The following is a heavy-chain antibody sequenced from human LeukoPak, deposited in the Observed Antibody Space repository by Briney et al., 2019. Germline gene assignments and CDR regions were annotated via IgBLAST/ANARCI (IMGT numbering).Heavy chain of an antibody. Sequence: GGSLRLSCAASGFTFSSYGMHWVRQAPGKGLEWVAVISYDGSNKYYADSVKGRFTISRDNSKNTLYLQMNSLRAEDTVVYYCAKDPNGIAAAGSYWGQGTLVTVSS. CDR3: AKDPNGIAAAGSY. V-gene: IGHV3-30*18. D-gene: IGHD6-13*01. CDR1: GFTFSSYG. CDR2: ISYDGSNK. J-gene: IGHJ4*02.